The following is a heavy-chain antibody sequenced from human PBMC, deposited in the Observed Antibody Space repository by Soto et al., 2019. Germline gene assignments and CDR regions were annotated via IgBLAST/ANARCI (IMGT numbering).Heavy chain of an antibody. D-gene: IGHD3-10*01. CDR2: IATYNSNK. J-gene: IGHJ5*02. CDR3: ARVVRGVVNWFDP. Sequence: HLVQSGPEVKKPGASVSVSCKTSGDIFTNFGLSWVRQAPGQGLEWMGWIATYNSNKNYAQKFQGRLTLTTDISTSTAYMELKSLTYDDTAVYYCARVVRGVVNWFDPWGQGTLVTVSS. V-gene: IGHV1-18*01. CDR1: GDIFTNFG.